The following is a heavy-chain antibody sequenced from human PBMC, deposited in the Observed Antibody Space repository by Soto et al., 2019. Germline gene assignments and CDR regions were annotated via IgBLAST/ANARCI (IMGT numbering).Heavy chain of an antibody. J-gene: IGHJ3*02. CDR3: ARDIAAQDAFDI. V-gene: IGHV4-38-2*02. CDR1: GYSISSGYY. Sequence: SETLSLTCAVSGYSISSGYYWGWIRQPPGKGLEWIGSIYLSGSTYYNPSLKSRVTISVDTSKNQFSLKLSSVTAADTAVYYCARDIAAQDAFDIWGQGTMVTVSS. CDR2: IYLSGST. D-gene: IGHD6-13*01.